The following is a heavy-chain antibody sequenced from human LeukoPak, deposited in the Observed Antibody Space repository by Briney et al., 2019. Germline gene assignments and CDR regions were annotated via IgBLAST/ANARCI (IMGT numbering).Heavy chain of an antibody. Sequence: GGSLRLSGAASGFTFSSYAMSWVRQAPGKGLEWVSAISGSGGSTYYADSVKGRFTISRDNSKNTLYLQMNSLRAEDTAVYYCAKDLTTVTTQYIDYWGQGTLVTVSS. D-gene: IGHD4-17*01. CDR3: AKDLTTVTTQYIDY. J-gene: IGHJ4*02. CDR1: GFTFSSYA. V-gene: IGHV3-23*01. CDR2: ISGSGGST.